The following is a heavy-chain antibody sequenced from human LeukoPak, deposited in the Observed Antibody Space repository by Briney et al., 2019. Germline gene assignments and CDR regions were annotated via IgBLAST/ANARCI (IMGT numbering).Heavy chain of an antibody. CDR2: ISYSGST. CDR3: ARFLWFGGPFDP. J-gene: IGHJ5*02. Sequence: SETLSLTCTVSGGSVSSDSHYWNWIRQPPGKGLEWIGCISYSGSTNYESSLKSRVTISVDTSKNQFSLKVRSVTAADTAVYYCARFLWFGGPFDPWGQGTLVTVSS. D-gene: IGHD3-10*01. CDR1: GGSVSSDSHY. V-gene: IGHV4-61*01.